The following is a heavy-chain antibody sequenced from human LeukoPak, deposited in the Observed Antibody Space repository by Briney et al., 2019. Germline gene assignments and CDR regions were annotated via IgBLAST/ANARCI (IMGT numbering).Heavy chain of an antibody. CDR2: IYYTGST. D-gene: IGHD6-13*01. CDR3: AGAGYSSSWYLDY. V-gene: IGHV4-59*01. J-gene: IGHJ4*02. CDR1: GGSINSYY. Sequence: PSETLSLTCTVSGGSINSYYWYWIRQPPGKGLEWIGYIYYTGSTNYNPSLKSRVTISVDTSKNHFSLKVNSVTPADTAVYFCAGAGYSSSWYLDYWGQGTLVTVSS.